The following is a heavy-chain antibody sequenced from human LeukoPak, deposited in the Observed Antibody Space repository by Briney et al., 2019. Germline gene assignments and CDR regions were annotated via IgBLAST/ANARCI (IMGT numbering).Heavy chain of an antibody. V-gene: IGHV4-4*02. D-gene: IGHD3-10*01. CDR1: GGSISSSNW. CDR3: AREMRGSGSYVDY. J-gene: IGHJ4*02. Sequence: SETLSLTCAVSGGSISSSNWWSWVRQPPGKGLEWIGEIYHSGSTNYNPSLKSRVTISVDKSKNQFSLKLSSVTAADTAVYYCAREMRGSGSYVDYWGQGTLVTVSS. CDR2: IYHSGST.